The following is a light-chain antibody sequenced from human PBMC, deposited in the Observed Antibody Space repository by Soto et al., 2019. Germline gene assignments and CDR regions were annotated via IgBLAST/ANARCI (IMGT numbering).Light chain of an antibody. V-gene: IGKV1-39*01. CDR3: QQSYDPPFT. Sequence: DIQMTQSPSSLSASVEDRVIITCRASQSISNHLNWYQQRPGRAPKLLIYEASSLQSGVPSRFSGSGSGTDFTLTISSLQPEDFATYYCQQSYDPPFTFGPGTKVDIK. CDR2: EAS. CDR1: QSISNH. J-gene: IGKJ3*01.